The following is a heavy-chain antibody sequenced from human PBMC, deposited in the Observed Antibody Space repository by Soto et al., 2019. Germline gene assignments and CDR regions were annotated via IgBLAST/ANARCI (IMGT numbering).Heavy chain of an antibody. CDR2: ISWNSGRI. Sequence: EVQLVESGGGLVQPGRSLRLSCAASGFTFDDYAMHWVRQAPGKGLEWVSGISWNSGRIGYADSVKGRFTISRDNAKNSLYLQMNSLRVEHTALYYCAKDHRPGDIWGQGTMVTVSS. CDR1: GFTFDDYA. D-gene: IGHD7-27*01. J-gene: IGHJ3*02. V-gene: IGHV3-9*01. CDR3: AKDHRPGDI.